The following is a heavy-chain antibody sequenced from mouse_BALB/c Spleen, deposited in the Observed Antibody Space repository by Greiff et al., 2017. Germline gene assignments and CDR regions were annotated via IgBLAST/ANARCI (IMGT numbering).Heavy chain of an antibody. CDR1: GFTFSNYW. CDR2: IRLKSNNYAT. V-gene: IGHV6-6*02. J-gene: IGHJ3*01. CDR3: TRRTGGAWFAY. Sequence: EVKVEESGGGLVQPGGSMKLSCVASGFTFSNYWMNWVRQSPEKGLEWVAEIRLKSNNYATHHAKSVKGRFTISRDDSKSSVYLQMNNLRAEDTGVYYCTRRTGGAWFAYWGQGTLVTVSA. D-gene: IGHD4-1*01.